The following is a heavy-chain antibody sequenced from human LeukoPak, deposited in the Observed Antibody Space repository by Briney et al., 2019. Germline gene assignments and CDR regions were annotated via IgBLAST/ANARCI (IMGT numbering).Heavy chain of an antibody. D-gene: IGHD4-17*01. V-gene: IGHV1-8*01. CDR1: GYTFTSYD. Sequence: ASVKVSCKASGYTFTSYDINWVRQATGQGLEWMGWMNPNSGNTGYAQKFQGRVTMTRNTYISTAYMELSSLRSEDTAVYYCARRDTNYGDYVGYFDYWGQGTLVTVSS. CDR3: ARRDTNYGDYVGYFDY. J-gene: IGHJ4*02. CDR2: MNPNSGNT.